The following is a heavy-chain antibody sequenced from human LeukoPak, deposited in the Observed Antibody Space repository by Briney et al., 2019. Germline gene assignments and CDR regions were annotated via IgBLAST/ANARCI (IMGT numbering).Heavy chain of an antibody. Sequence: SVKVSCKASGGTFSSYAISWVRQAPGQGLEWMGRIIPILGIANYAQKFQGRVTITADKSTSTAYMELSSLTSEDTAVYYCGRDNPSRPHYGWGSYETGVGYWGQGTLVTVSS. CDR3: GRDNPSRPHYGWGSYETGVGY. CDR1: GGTFSSYA. V-gene: IGHV1-69*04. D-gene: IGHD3-10*01. CDR2: IIPILGIA. J-gene: IGHJ4*02.